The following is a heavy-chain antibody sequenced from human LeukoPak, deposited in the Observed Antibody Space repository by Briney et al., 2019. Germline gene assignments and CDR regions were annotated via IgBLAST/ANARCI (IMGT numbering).Heavy chain of an antibody. CDR2: ISSSSSYI. J-gene: IGHJ4*02. CDR3: ARDRAGATTDY. Sequence: GGSLRLSCAASRFTFSSYSMNWVRQAPGKGLEWVSSISSSSSYIYYADSVKGRFTISRDNAKNSLYLQMNSLRAEDTAVYYCARDRAGATTDYWVQGTLVTVSS. CDR1: RFTFSSYS. D-gene: IGHD1-26*01. V-gene: IGHV3-21*01.